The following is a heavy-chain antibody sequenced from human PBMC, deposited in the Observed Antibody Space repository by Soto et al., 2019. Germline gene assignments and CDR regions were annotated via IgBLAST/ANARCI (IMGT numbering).Heavy chain of an antibody. V-gene: IGHV3-23*01. CDR2: ISTSIDAT. D-gene: IGHD6-6*01. CDR3: AKDRTVAARNFDY. J-gene: IGHJ4*01. CDR1: GFAFSNYA. Sequence: GGSLRLSCAASGFAFSNYAMGWVRQAPGKGLEWVSSISTSIDATYYADSVKGRFTISRDDSKNTLYLQMNSLRAEDSAVYYCAKDRTVAARNFDYWGHGTQVTSSS.